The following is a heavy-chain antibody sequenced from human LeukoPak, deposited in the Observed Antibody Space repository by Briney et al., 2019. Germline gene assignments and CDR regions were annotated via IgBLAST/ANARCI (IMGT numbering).Heavy chain of an antibody. V-gene: IGHV3-15*01. CDR3: TTGPYDY. Sequence: LEWVGRIKSKTDDGTTESAAPVKGRFAISRDDSKNTLYLQMNSLKTEDTAVYYCTTGPYDYWGQGTLVTVSS. CDR2: IKSKTDDGTT. J-gene: IGHJ4*02.